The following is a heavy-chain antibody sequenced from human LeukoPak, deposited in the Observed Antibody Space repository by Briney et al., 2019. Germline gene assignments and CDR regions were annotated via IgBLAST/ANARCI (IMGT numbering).Heavy chain of an antibody. V-gene: IGHV3-23*01. CDR2: VSGSGGNI. J-gene: IGHJ4*02. CDR1: GFTFSTYG. Sequence: QAGGSLRLSCAASGFTFSTYGMHWVRQAPGKGLEWVSGVSGSGGNIHYADSVKGRFTISRDNSKNTLYLQMNSLRAEDTAVYYCAASLPNIVVVPATKGPFGYWGQGALVTVSS. CDR3: AASLPNIVVVPATKGPFGY. D-gene: IGHD2-2*01.